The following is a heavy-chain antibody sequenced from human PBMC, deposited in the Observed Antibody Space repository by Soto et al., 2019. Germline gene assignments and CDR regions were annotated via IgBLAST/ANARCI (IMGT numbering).Heavy chain of an antibody. V-gene: IGHV4-4*02. D-gene: IGHD1-7*01. Sequence: SETLSLTCAVSGGSFTSNNWWTWVRQTPGQGLEWIGEIYRTGSTNYNPSLKSRVTISLDKSENQFSLKVTSLTAADTAVYYCASRDPGTSVDYWGQGTLVTVSS. CDR2: IYRTGST. J-gene: IGHJ4*02. CDR1: GGSFTSNNW. CDR3: ASRDPGTSVDY.